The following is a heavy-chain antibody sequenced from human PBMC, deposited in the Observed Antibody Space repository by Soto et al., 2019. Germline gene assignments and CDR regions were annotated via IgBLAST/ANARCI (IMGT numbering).Heavy chain of an antibody. CDR3: AREGSVNTYWYLDL. D-gene: IGHD4-17*01. CDR2: ISGSGGRT. CDR1: GFTFSTYA. V-gene: IGHV3-23*01. Sequence: EVQLLQSGGGLVQPGGSLRLSCAASGFTFSTYAMNWVRQAPGKGLEWVSGISGSGGRTLYANSVKGRFTISRDNSKDTLNLQMNSLRDGDTAVYYCAREGSVNTYWYLDLWGRGTLATVSS. J-gene: IGHJ2*01.